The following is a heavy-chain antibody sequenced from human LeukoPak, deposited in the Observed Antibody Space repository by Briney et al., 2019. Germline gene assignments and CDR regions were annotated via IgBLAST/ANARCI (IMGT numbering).Heavy chain of an antibody. CDR3: AREILRLDY. Sequence: GASVKASCKASGYTFTSYYMHWVRQAPGQGLEWMGIINPSGGSTSYAQKFQGRVTMTRDMSTSTDYMELSSLRSEDTAVYYCAREILRLDYWGQGTLVTVSS. CDR2: INPSGGST. J-gene: IGHJ4*02. CDR1: GYTFTSYY. D-gene: IGHD2/OR15-2a*01. V-gene: IGHV1-46*01.